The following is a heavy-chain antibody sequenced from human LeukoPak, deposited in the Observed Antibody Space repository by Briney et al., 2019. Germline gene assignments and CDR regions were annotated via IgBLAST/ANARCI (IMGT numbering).Heavy chain of an antibody. Sequence: GGSLRLSCAASGFPFDDYGMTWVRQAPGKGLEWVSGINWNGGSTGYADSVKGRFTISRDNAKNSLYLQMNSLRAEDTAVYYCARGRVGQWLVDAFDIWGQGTMVTVSS. D-gene: IGHD6-19*01. CDR1: GFPFDDYG. J-gene: IGHJ3*02. V-gene: IGHV3-20*04. CDR2: INWNGGST. CDR3: ARGRVGQWLVDAFDI.